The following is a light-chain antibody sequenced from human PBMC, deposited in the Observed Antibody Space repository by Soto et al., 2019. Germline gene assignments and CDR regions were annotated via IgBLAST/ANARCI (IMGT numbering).Light chain of an antibody. Sequence: ALTQPASVSGSPGQSITISCTGTSSDLGSYNLVSWYQQQPGKAPKLMIYEGTKRPSGVSNRFSGSKSGNTASLTISGLQAEDEADYYCCSYAGSSTYVIFGGGTKLTVL. CDR3: CSYAGSSTYVI. V-gene: IGLV2-23*01. J-gene: IGLJ2*01. CDR2: EGT. CDR1: SSDLGSYNL.